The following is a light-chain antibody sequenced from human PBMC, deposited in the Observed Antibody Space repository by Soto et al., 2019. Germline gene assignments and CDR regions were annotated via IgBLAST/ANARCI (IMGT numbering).Light chain of an antibody. Sequence: IQLTQCPSSLAAAVSERVTITCRASQGISSALALYQQKTGKAPKLXIYAAYNLQSGVPSRFSGSASGTDFTLAISALQPDDFATYFCQQTYSIPLTFGGGPQVDI. CDR2: AAY. J-gene: IGKJ4*01. CDR3: QQTYSIPLT. CDR1: QGISSA. V-gene: IGKV1-39*01.